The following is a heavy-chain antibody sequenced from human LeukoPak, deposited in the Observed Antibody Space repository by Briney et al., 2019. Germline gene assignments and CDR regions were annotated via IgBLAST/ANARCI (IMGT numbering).Heavy chain of an antibody. J-gene: IGHJ5*02. CDR3: ARELGYCSGGSCYPYNWFDP. Sequence: KPGGSLRLSCAASGFTFSSYSMNWVRQAPGKGLEWVSSIRSSSSYIYYADSVKGRFTISRDNAKNSLYLQMNSLRAEDTAVYYCARELGYCSGGSCYPYNWFDPWGQGTLVTVSS. CDR1: GFTFSSYS. V-gene: IGHV3-21*04. D-gene: IGHD2-15*01. CDR2: IRSSSSYI.